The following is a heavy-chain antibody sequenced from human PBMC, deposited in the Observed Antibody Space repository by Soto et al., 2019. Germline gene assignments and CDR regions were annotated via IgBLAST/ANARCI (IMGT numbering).Heavy chain of an antibody. CDR1: GFTFSDYY. J-gene: IGHJ6*02. D-gene: IGHD2-8*02. Sequence: QVQLVESGGGLVKPGGSLRLSCAASGFTFSDYYMSWIRQAPGKGLEWVSYISSSSSYTNYADSVKGRFTISRDNAKNSLYLQMNSLRAEDTAVYYCARAGRTSSRYYYGMDVWGQGTTVTVSS. CDR3: ARAGRTSSRYYYGMDV. CDR2: ISSSSSYT. V-gene: IGHV3-11*06.